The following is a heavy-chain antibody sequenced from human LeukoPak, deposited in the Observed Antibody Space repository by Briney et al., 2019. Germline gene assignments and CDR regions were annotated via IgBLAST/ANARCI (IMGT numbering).Heavy chain of an antibody. CDR3: ARLWGLLWFGELYWFDP. D-gene: IGHD3-10*01. V-gene: IGHV1-18*04. J-gene: IGHJ5*02. Sequence: SVKVSCKASGYTFTSYGISWVRQAPGQGLEWMGWISAYNGNTNYAQKLQGRVTMTTDTSTSTAYMELRSLRSDDTAVYYCARLWGLLWFGELYWFDPWGQGTLVTVSS. CDR1: GYTFTSYG. CDR2: ISAYNGNT.